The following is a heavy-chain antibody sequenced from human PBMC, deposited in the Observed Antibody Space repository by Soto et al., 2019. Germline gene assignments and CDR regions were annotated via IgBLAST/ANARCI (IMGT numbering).Heavy chain of an antibody. Sequence: GGSLRLSCAASGFTFISYAMSWVRQAPGKGLEWVSAISYDGSNKYYADSVKGRFTISRDNSKNTLYLQMNSLRAEDTAVYYCAKCEMATIWSSFDYWGQGTLVTVSS. CDR2: ISYDGSNK. V-gene: IGHV3-30*18. CDR1: GFTFISYA. CDR3: AKCEMATIWSSFDY. J-gene: IGHJ4*02. D-gene: IGHD5-12*01.